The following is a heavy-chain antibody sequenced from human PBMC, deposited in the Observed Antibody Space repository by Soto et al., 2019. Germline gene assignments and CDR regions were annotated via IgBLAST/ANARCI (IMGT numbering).Heavy chain of an antibody. CDR3: ARDLRDLNFHYYYYYGMDV. J-gene: IGHJ6*02. D-gene: IGHD1-1*01. CDR1: GYTFTGYY. CDR2: INPNSGGT. V-gene: IGHV1-2*02. Sequence: GASVKVSCKASGYTFTGYYMHWVRQAPGQGLEWMGWINPNSGGTNYAQKFQGRDTMTRDTSISTAYMELSRLRSDDTAVYYCARDLRDLNFHYYYYYGMDVWGQGTTVTVSS.